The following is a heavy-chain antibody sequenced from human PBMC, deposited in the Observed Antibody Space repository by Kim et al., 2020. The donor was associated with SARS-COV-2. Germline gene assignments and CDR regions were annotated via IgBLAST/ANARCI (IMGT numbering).Heavy chain of an antibody. V-gene: IGHV4-39*07. CDR2: T. Sequence: TYYNPSLKSRGTISVDTSKNQFSLKLSSVTAADTAVYYCARDGPPSRLDYWGQGTLVTVSS. D-gene: IGHD6-13*01. CDR3: ARDGPPSRLDY. J-gene: IGHJ4*02.